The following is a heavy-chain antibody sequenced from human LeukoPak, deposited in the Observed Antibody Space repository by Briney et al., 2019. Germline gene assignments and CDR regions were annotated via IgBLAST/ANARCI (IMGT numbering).Heavy chain of an antibody. CDR2: ISSSSSYI. V-gene: IGHV3-21*04. CDR3: ARGLSEWLRLYYYYYMDV. Sequence: PGGSLRLSCAASGFSFSSYSMNWVRQAPGKGLEWVSSISSSSSYIYYADSVKGRFTISRDNAKNSLYLQMNSLRAEDTAVYYCARGLSEWLRLYYYYYMDVWGKGTTVTVSS. CDR1: GFSFSSYS. J-gene: IGHJ6*03. D-gene: IGHD5-12*01.